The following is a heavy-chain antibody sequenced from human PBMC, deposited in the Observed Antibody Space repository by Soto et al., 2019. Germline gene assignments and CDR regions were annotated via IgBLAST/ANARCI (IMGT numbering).Heavy chain of an antibody. CDR2: IYHSGST. CDR1: GYSIGGGYY. V-gene: IGHV4-38-2*01. D-gene: IGHD6-6*01. J-gene: IGHJ4*02. CDR3: ARHSIADFDY. Sequence: LSLTCAVSGYSIGGGYYGGWIRQPPGKGLEWIGSIYHSGSTYYNPSLKSRVTISVDTSKNQFSLKLSSVTAADTAVYYCARHSIADFDYWGQGTLVTVSS.